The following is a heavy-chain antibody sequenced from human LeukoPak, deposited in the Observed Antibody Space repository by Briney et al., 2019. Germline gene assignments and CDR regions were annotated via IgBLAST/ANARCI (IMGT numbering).Heavy chain of an antibody. V-gene: IGHV4-61*09. CDR1: GVSITSGSYY. CDR2: ISSSGTT. J-gene: IGHJ4*02. CDR3: ARGRDYLYYFDY. D-gene: IGHD4-17*01. Sequence: SQTLSLTCTLSGVSITSGSYYLSWIRQSAGKGLEWIGHISSSGTTSYNPSLKSRVTISVDTSKNQFSLKLSSVTAADTAVYYCARGRDYLYYFDYWGQGTLVTVSS.